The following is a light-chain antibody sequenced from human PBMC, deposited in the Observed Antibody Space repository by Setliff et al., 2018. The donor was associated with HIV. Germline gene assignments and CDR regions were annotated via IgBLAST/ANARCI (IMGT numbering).Light chain of an antibody. J-gene: IGLJ1*01. CDR2: EVS. CDR3: SSYTGSSTLV. V-gene: IGLV2-14*01. Sequence: QSALTQPASVSGSPGQSITISRTGTSSDVGGYNNVSWYQQHPGKAPKLMIYEVSNRPSGVSNRFSGSKSGTTASLTISGLQAEDEADYYCSSYTGSSTLVFGTGTKGTVL. CDR1: SSDVGGYNN.